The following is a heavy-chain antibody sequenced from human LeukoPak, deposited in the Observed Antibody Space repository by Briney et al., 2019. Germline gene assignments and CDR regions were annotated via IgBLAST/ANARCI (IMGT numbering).Heavy chain of an antibody. Sequence: SETLSLTCTVSGGSISSYYWSWIRQPPGKGLEWIGYIYYSGSTNYNPSLKSRVTISVDTSKNQFSLKLSSVTAADTAVYYCARGNGYGYYYYYYGMDVRGQGTTVTVSS. J-gene: IGHJ6*02. D-gene: IGHD5-18*01. CDR2: IYYSGST. V-gene: IGHV4-59*01. CDR1: GGSISSYY. CDR3: ARGNGYGYYYYYYGMDV.